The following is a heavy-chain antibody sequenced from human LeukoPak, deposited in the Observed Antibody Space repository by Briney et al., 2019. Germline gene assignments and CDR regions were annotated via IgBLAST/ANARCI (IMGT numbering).Heavy chain of an antibody. CDR1: GFTFTNYA. J-gene: IGHJ4*02. V-gene: IGHV3-64*01. CDR3: ARDKRNSNGWYATFDY. D-gene: IGHD6-19*01. CDR2: VNSDGDGT. Sequence: GGSLRLSCAASGFTFTNYAMHWVRQAPGKGLEFVAAVNSDGDGTYYGNSVKGRFTISRDTSKNTLFLQMDSLRPDDTSVYYCARDKRNSNGWYATFDYWGQGTLVTVSS.